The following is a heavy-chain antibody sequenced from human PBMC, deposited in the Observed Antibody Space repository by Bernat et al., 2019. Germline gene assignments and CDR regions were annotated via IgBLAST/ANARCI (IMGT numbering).Heavy chain of an antibody. J-gene: IGHJ4*02. Sequence: QVQLVQSGAEVKKPGASVKVSCKASGYTFTSYAMHWVRQAPGQRLEWMGWINAGNGNTKYSQKFQGRVTITRDTFASTAYMELSSLRSEDTAVYYCARRSHDYGDYSFDYWGQGTLVTVSS. D-gene: IGHD4-17*01. CDR1: GYTFTSYA. V-gene: IGHV1-3*01. CDR2: INAGNGNT. CDR3: ARRSHDYGDYSFDY.